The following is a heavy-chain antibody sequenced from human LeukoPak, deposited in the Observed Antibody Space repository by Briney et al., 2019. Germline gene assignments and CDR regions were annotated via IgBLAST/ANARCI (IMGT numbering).Heavy chain of an antibody. CDR1: GVTFSTYD. D-gene: IGHD3-22*01. V-gene: IGHV3-30*01. Sequence: GGSLRLSCAASGVTFSTYDMHWVHQAPGKGLEWVAVISYDGSDKFYADSVKGRFTISRDNSRNTLFLQTNSLRAEDTAVYFCAATVRHYSDSGGQLHHWGQGTLVTVSS. J-gene: IGHJ1*01. CDR3: AATVRHYSDSGGQLHH. CDR2: ISYDGSDK.